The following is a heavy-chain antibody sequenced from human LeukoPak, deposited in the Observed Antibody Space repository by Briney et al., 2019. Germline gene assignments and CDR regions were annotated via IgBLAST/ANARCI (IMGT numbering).Heavy chain of an antibody. CDR3: ARILPRQYRPPYYYYMDV. Sequence: GGSLRLSCAASGFTFSTYAMSWVRQAPGKGLEWVSAVSGGGDRTYYADSVKGRFTISRDNAKNSLYLQMNSLRAEDTAVYYCARILPRQYRPPYYYYMDVWGKGTTVTVSS. CDR2: VSGGGDRT. CDR1: GFTFSTYA. D-gene: IGHD4-11*01. V-gene: IGHV3-23*01. J-gene: IGHJ6*03.